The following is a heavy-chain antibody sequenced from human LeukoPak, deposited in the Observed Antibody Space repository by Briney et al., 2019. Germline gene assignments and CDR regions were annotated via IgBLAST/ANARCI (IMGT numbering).Heavy chain of an antibody. CDR3: AKVRWIAVTTTFDC. D-gene: IGHD4-17*01. V-gene: IGHV3-53*01. CDR2: IYSGGST. Sequence: GGSLRLSCAASGFTVSSNYMSWVRQAPGKGLEWVSVIYSGGSTYYADSVKGRFTISRDNSKSTLYLQMNSLRAEDTAVYYCAKVRWIAVTTTFDCWGQGTLVTVSS. J-gene: IGHJ5*01. CDR1: GFTVSSNY.